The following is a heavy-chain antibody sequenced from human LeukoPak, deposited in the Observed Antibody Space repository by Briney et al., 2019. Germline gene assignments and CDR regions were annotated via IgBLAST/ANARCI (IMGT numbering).Heavy chain of an antibody. J-gene: IGHJ5*02. CDR3: ARGWSSGWYFQYPFDP. D-gene: IGHD6-13*01. CDR1: GDSIRCYH. V-gene: IGHV4-4*07. Sequence: SETLPLTCTVPGDSIRCYHWSWLPQPAGKGLEWIGRIYTSGSTNYNPSLKSRVTMSVDTSKNQFSLKLSSVTAADTAVYYCARGWSSGWYFQYPFDPWGQGTLVTVSS. CDR2: IYTSGST.